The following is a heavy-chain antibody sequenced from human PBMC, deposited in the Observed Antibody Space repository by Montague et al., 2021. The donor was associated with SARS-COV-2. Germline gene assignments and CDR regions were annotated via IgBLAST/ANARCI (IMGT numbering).Heavy chain of an antibody. CDR2: IYYSGGT. J-gene: IGHJ4*02. CDR3: ARVSLAAAATRSDY. V-gene: IGHV4-61*08. D-gene: IGHD6-13*01. Sequence: SETLSLTCTVSGGSVSSGGYYWSWIRQPPGKGLEWIGYIYYSGGTSYNPSLKSRVTISLDTSKNQFSLKLTSVTAADTAVYYCARVSLAAAATRSDYWGQGTLVTVSS. CDR1: GGSVSSGGYY.